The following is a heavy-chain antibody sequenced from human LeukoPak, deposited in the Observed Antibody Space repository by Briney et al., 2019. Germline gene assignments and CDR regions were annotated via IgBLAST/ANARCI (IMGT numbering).Heavy chain of an antibody. V-gene: IGHV3-23*01. J-gene: IGHJ4*02. CDR1: GFIFDNYA. D-gene: IGHD7-27*01. CDR2: ISGSGGST. Sequence: PGGSLRLSCAAPGFIFDNYAIHWVRQAPGKGLEWVSAISGSGGSTYYADSVKGRFTISRDNSKYTLYLQMNSLRAEDTAVYYCAKSSPNWGSESPYYFDYWGQGTLVTVSS. CDR3: AKSSPNWGSESPYYFDY.